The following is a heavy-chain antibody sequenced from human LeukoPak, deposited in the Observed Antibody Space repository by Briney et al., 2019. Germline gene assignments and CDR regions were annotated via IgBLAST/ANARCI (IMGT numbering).Heavy chain of an antibody. Sequence: GGSLRLSCAVSGFTFGDYGMSWVRQAPGKGLEWVSGINWSGGSTGYADSVKGRFTISRDNAKKSLYLKMDSLRGKDTAFYYCVRDYCGGDCYPFDYWGQGTLVTVSS. D-gene: IGHD2-21*02. CDR1: GFTFGDYG. V-gene: IGHV3-20*04. CDR2: INWSGGST. CDR3: VRDYCGGDCYPFDY. J-gene: IGHJ4*02.